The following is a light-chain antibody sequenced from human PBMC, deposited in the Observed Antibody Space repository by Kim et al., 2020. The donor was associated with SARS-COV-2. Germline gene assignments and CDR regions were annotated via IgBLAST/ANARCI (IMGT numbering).Light chain of an antibody. Sequence: GQEVTISCSGSSSNIGNNYVSWYQQLPGTAPKLLIYDNNKRPSGIPDRFSGSKSGTSATLGITGLQTGDEADYYCGTWDSSLSAVVFGGGTQLSVL. CDR1: SSNIGNNY. V-gene: IGLV1-51*01. CDR2: DNN. J-gene: IGLJ2*01. CDR3: GTWDSSLSAVV.